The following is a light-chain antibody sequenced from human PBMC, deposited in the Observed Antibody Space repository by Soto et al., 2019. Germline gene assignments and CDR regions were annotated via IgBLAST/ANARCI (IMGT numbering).Light chain of an antibody. V-gene: IGLV2-18*02. CDR2: EVS. J-gene: IGLJ1*01. CDR1: NRDVGSYNR. CDR3: SSYTSSSSYV. Sequence: QPVLTHAPSVSGVPRQARPISCNGNNRDVGSYNRVSWYQQPPGTAPKLMIYEVSNRPSGVPDRFSGSKSGNTASLTISGLQAEDEADYYCSSYTSSSSYVFGTGTKVTVL.